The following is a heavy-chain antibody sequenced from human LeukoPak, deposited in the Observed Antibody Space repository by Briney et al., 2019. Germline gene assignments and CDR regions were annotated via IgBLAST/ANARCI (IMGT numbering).Heavy chain of an antibody. CDR3: ARGQPRDYGDYGANFDY. V-gene: IGHV3-21*01. CDR2: ISSSSSYI. Sequence: GGSLRLSCAASGFTFSSYSMNWVRQAPGKGLEWVSSISSSSSYIYYADSVKGRFTISRDNAKNSLYLQMNSLRAEDTAVYYCARGQPRDYGDYGANFDYWGQGTLVTVSS. D-gene: IGHD4-17*01. J-gene: IGHJ4*02. CDR1: GFTFSSYS.